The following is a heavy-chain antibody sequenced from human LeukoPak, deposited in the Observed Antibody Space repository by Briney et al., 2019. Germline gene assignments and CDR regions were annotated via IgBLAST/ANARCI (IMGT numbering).Heavy chain of an antibody. CDR1: GGTFSSYA. CDR2: IIPIFGTA. D-gene: IGHD3-9*01. Sequence: ASVKVSCKASGGTFSSYAISWVRLAPGQRLEWMGGIIPIFGTANYAQKFQGRVTITADESTSTAYMELSSLRSEDTAVYYCARATGYDILTGYYGNWGQGTLVTVSS. J-gene: IGHJ4*02. CDR3: ARATGYDILTGYYGN. V-gene: IGHV1-69*01.